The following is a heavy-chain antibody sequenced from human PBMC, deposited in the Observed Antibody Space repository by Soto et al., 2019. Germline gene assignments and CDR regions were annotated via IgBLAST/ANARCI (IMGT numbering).Heavy chain of an antibody. Sequence: ASVKVSCKASGYTFTSYDPNWVRQATGQGPEWMGWMNPNSGNTGYAQKFQGRVTMTRDTSVSTAYMELSSLTSEDTAVHYCAIQDTAMRIFDYWGQGTLVIVSS. D-gene: IGHD5-18*01. CDR1: GYTFTSYD. CDR3: AIQDTAMRIFDY. J-gene: IGHJ4*02. V-gene: IGHV1-8*01. CDR2: MNPNSGNT.